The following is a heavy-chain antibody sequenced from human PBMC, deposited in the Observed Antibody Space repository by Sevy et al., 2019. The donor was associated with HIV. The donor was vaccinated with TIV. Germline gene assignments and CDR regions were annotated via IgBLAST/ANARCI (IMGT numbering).Heavy chain of an antibody. CDR2: ISGSGGSGTKT. Sequence: GGSLRLSCAASGFTFSNYAMNWVRQAPGKGLEWVSGISGSGGSGTKTNYADSGKGRFTISRDDSKNSLFLQLNSLRAEDTAIYYCARKYDSSGYFDYWGQGTLVTVSS. D-gene: IGHD3-22*01. V-gene: IGHV3-23*01. CDR3: ARKYDSSGYFDY. J-gene: IGHJ4*02. CDR1: GFTFSNYA.